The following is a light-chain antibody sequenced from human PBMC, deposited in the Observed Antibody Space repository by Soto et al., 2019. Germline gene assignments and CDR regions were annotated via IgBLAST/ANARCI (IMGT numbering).Light chain of an antibody. V-gene: IGKV1-5*03. J-gene: IGKJ2*01. CDR1: QSISRW. CDR3: QQYDNYPYT. CDR2: KAS. Sequence: DIQMTQSPSTLSASVGDRVTITCRASQSISRWLAWYLQKPGKAPKLLIYKASTLQSGVPSRFSGSGSGTEFTLTISSLQPDDFATYFCQQYDNYPYTFGQGTKLEIK.